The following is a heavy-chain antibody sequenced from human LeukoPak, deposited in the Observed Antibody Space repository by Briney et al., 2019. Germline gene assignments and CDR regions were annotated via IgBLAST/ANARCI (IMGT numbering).Heavy chain of an antibody. CDR3: TRVGMTTTWGGPAGYFDP. V-gene: IGHV4-39*07. CDR1: SGSISTSNYY. J-gene: IGHJ5*02. CDR2: IFYSGST. Sequence: SETLSLTCTVSSGSISTSNYYWGWVRQPPGKALEWIGNIFYSGSTYYSPSLKSRVTISVDKSKNQFSLKLTSVTAADTAVYYCTRVGMTTTWGGPAGYFDPWGQGTLVTVSS. D-gene: IGHD4-11*01.